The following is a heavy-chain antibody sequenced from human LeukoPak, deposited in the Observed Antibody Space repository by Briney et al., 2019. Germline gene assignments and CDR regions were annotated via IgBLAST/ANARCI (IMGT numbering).Heavy chain of an antibody. V-gene: IGHV3-43*02. D-gene: IGHD2-2*01. CDR1: GFTFDDYA. Sequence: GGSLRLSCAASGFTFDDYAMHWVRQAPGKGLEWVSLISGDGGGTYYADSVKGRFTISRDNSKNSLYLQMNSLRTEDTALYYCAKEASPRRGLDYWGQGTLVTVSS. J-gene: IGHJ4*02. CDR3: AKEASPRRGLDY. CDR2: ISGDGGGT.